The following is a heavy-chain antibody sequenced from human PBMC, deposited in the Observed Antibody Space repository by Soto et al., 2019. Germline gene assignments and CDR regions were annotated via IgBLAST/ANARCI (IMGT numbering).Heavy chain of an antibody. CDR3: ARGSRYCTNGVCYGGAGFDP. CDR2: IYSGGST. V-gene: IGHV3-66*01. D-gene: IGHD2-8*01. Sequence: GGSLRLSCAASGFTVSSNYMSWVRQAPGKGLEWVSVIYSGGSTYYADSVKGRFTISRDNSKNTLYLQMNSLRAEDTAVYYCARGSRYCTNGVCYGGAGFDPWGQGTLVTVSS. CDR1: GFTVSSNY. J-gene: IGHJ5*02.